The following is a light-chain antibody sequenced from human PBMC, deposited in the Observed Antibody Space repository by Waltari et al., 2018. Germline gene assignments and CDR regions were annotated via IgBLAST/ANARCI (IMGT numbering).Light chain of an antibody. CDR3: SSYTTSSAPGV. J-gene: IGLJ1*01. CDR1: DSDVGAYDF. Sequence: QSALTQPASVSGSPGQSITISCSGTDSDVGAYDFVSWYQQHPGKAPHLIIYEVSNRPVGISNRFSASKSGNTASLTISGLQAEDEADYYCSSYTTSSAPGVFGTGTRVTVL. V-gene: IGLV2-14*01. CDR2: EVS.